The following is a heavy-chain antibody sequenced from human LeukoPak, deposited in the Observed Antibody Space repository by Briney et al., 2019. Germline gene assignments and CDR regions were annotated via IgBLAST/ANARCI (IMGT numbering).Heavy chain of an antibody. V-gene: IGHV4-38-2*01. D-gene: IGHD2-15*01. Sequence: SETLSLTCAVSGYSISSGYYWGWIRQPPGKGLEWIGSIYQSGSTYYNPSLKSRVTISVDTSKNQFSLTLISVTAADTAVYYCARVIYCSGGSCYDGAWFDPWGQGTLVTVSS. J-gene: IGHJ5*02. CDR2: IYQSGST. CDR1: GYSISSGYY. CDR3: ARVIYCSGGSCYDGAWFDP.